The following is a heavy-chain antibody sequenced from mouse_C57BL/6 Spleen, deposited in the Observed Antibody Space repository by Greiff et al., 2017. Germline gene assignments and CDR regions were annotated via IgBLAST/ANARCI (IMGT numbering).Heavy chain of an antibody. CDR1: GYSFTDYN. CDR2: INPNYGTT. Sequence: EVKLMESGPELVKPGASVKISCKASGYSFTDYNMNWVKQSNGKSLEWIGVINPNYGTTSYNQKFKGKATLTVEQSSSTAYMQLNSLTSEDSAVYYCAREDLGREGYFDVWGTGTTVTVSS. D-gene: IGHD4-1*01. J-gene: IGHJ1*03. V-gene: IGHV1-39*01. CDR3: AREDLGREGYFDV.